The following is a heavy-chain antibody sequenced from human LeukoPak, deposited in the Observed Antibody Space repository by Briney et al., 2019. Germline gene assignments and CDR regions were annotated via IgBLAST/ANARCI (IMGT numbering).Heavy chain of an antibody. V-gene: IGHV3-30*04. CDR1: GFTFSSYA. J-gene: IGHJ4*02. CDR2: ISYDGRNK. Sequence: GGSLRLSCAASGFTFSSYAMSWVRQAPGKGLEWVAVISYDGRNKYYADSVKGRFTISRDNSKNTLYLQMNSLRAEDTAVYYCARDAVPLSRGGSNSYLFDYWGQGTLVTVSS. D-gene: IGHD2-15*01. CDR3: ARDAVPLSRGGSNSYLFDY.